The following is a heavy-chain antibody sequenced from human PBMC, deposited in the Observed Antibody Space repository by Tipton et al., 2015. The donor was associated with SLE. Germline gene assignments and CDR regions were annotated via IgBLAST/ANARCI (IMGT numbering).Heavy chain of an antibody. CDR1: GGSISSSSYY. J-gene: IGHJ4*02. Sequence: LSLTCTVSGGSISSSSYYWGWIRQPPGKGLEWIGSIYYSGGTYYNPSLKSRVTISVDTSKNQFSLKLSSVTAADTAVYYCASLRFLEWLSLYYFDYWGQGTLVTVSS. CDR2: IYYSGGT. D-gene: IGHD3-3*01. CDR3: ASLRFLEWLSLYYFDY. V-gene: IGHV4-39*01.